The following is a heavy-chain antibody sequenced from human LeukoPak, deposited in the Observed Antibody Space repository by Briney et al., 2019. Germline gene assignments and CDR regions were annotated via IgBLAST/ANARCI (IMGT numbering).Heavy chain of an antibody. J-gene: IGHJ4*02. D-gene: IGHD3-10*01. CDR1: GFTFSSYW. V-gene: IGHV3-74*01. CDR3: ASSGATMVRGVSGY. Sequence: PGGSLRLSCAASGFTFSSYWMHWVRQAPGKGLVWVSRINSDGSSTSYADSVKGRLTISRDNAKNTLYLQMNSLRAEDTAVYYCASSGATMVRGVSGYWGQGTLVTVSS. CDR2: INSDGSST.